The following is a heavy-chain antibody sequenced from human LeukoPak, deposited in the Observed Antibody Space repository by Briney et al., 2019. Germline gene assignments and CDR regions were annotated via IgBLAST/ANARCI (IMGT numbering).Heavy chain of an antibody. J-gene: IGHJ4*02. V-gene: IGHV3-9*03. CDR2: IRWKSGSI. D-gene: IGHD6-13*01. CDR3: AARRGAAAGTDYFDD. CDR1: GFSFDDYA. Sequence: SGGSLRLSCVASGFSFDDYAINWVRQAPGKGLEWGSGIRWKSGSIAYADSVKGRFTISRDNAKDSLYLQMNSLRVEDMALYYCAARRGAAAGTDYFDDWAREPWSPSPQ.